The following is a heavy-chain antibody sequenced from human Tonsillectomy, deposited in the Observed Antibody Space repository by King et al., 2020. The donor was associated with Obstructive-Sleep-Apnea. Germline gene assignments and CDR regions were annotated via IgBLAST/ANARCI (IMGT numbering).Heavy chain of an antibody. Sequence: QLVQSGAEVKKPGASVKVSCKASGYTFTDYYMHWVRQAPGQGLEWMGWINPNIGGTNYAQKFQGRVTMTRETSISTAYMELSRLRSDDTAVYYCARGIVVVPTASWGQGTLVTVSS. CDR1: GYTFTDYY. J-gene: IGHJ4*02. D-gene: IGHD2-2*01. CDR3: ARGIVVVPTAS. V-gene: IGHV1-2*02. CDR2: INPNIGGT.